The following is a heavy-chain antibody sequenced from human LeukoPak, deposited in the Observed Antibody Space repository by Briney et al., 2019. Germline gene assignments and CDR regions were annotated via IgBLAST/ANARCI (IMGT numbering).Heavy chain of an antibody. CDR1: GFTFSSYA. CDR3: ARDNRGYNYFDY. D-gene: IGHD5-24*01. CDR2: IWYDGSNK. Sequence: GGSLRLSCAASGFTFSSYAMHWVRQAPGKGLEWVAVIWYDGSNKYYADSVKGRFTISRDNSKNTLYLQMNSLRAEDTAVYYCARDNRGYNYFDYWGQGTLVTVSS. J-gene: IGHJ4*02. V-gene: IGHV3-33*08.